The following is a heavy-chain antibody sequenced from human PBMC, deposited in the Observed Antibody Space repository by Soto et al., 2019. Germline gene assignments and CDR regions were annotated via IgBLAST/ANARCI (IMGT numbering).Heavy chain of an antibody. Sequence: SVKVSCKASGGTFSSCTISWVRQAPGQGLEWMGRIIPIFGIANYAQKFQGRVTITADESTSTAYMELSSLRSEDTAVYYCARDCCGDYVFDYWGQGTLVTVSS. J-gene: IGHJ4*02. V-gene: IGHV1-69*13. CDR3: ARDCCGDYVFDY. CDR1: GGTFSSCT. D-gene: IGHD4-17*01. CDR2: IIPIFGIA.